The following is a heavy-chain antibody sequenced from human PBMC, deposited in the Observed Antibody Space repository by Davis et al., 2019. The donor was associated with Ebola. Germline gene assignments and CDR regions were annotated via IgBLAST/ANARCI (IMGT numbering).Heavy chain of an antibody. V-gene: IGHV3-21*04. CDR3: ARDQRPGITGTFYYYGMDV. D-gene: IGHD1-7*01. Sequence: GESLKISCAASGFTFSSYSMNWVRQAPGKGLEWVSSISSSSSYIYYADSVKGRFTISRDNAKNSLYLQMNSLRAEDTAVYYCARDQRPGITGTFYYYGMDVWGQGTTVTVSS. CDR2: ISSSSSYI. CDR1: GFTFSSYS. J-gene: IGHJ6*02.